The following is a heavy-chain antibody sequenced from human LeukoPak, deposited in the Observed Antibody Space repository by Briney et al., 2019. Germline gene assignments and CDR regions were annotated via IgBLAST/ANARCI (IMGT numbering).Heavy chain of an antibody. CDR3: ARDLESYYYGMDV. Sequence: GGSLRLSCAASGFTFSSYEMNWVRQAPGKGLEWVAVISYDGTDNYYADSVKGRFTISRDNSKKTLYLQMNSLRVEDTAEYYCARDLESYYYGMDVWGQGTTVTVSS. J-gene: IGHJ6*02. D-gene: IGHD1-1*01. V-gene: IGHV3-30*04. CDR2: ISYDGTDN. CDR1: GFTFSSYE.